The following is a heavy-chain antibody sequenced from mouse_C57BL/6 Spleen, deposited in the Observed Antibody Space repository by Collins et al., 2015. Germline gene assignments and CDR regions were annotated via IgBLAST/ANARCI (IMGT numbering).Heavy chain of an antibody. CDR1: GHTFTDYY. J-gene: IGHJ3*01. D-gene: IGHD2-4*01. Sequence: EVQLQQSGPELVKPGASVKISCKASGHTFTDYYMNWVKQSHGKSLEWIGDINPNNGGTSYNQKFKGKATLTVDKSSSTAYMELRSLTSEDSAVYYCARENYDYPWFAYWGQGTLVTVSA. V-gene: IGHV1-26*01. CDR2: INPNNGGT. CDR3: ARENYDYPWFAY.